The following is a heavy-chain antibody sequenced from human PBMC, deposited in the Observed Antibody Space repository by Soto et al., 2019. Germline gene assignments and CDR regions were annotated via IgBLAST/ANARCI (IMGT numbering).Heavy chain of an antibody. J-gene: IGHJ6*02. Sequence: PGGSLRLSCAASGFTFSSYSMNWVRQAPGKGLEWVSSISSSSSYIYYADSVKGRFTISRDNAKNSLYLQMNSLRAEDTAVYYCARDWGYSSSWPTHGMDVWGQGTTVTV. CDR3: ARDWGYSSSWPTHGMDV. CDR2: ISSSSSYI. D-gene: IGHD6-13*01. CDR1: GFTFSSYS. V-gene: IGHV3-21*01.